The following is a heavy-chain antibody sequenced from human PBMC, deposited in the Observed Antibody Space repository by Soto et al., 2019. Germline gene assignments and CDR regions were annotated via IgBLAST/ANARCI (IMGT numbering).Heavy chain of an antibody. V-gene: IGHV3-30-3*01. D-gene: IGHD6-6*01. CDR3: ARDYSSSDYYYYYGMDV. Sequence: QVQLVESGGGVVQPGRSLRLSCAASGFTFSSYAMHWVRQAPGKGLEWVAVISYDGSNKYYADSVKGRFTISRDNSKNTLYLQMNSLRADDTAVYYCARDYSSSDYYYYYGMDVWGQGTTVTVSS. CDR2: ISYDGSNK. CDR1: GFTFSSYA. J-gene: IGHJ6*02.